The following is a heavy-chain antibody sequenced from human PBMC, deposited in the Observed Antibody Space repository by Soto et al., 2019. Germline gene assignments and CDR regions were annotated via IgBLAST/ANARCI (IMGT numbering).Heavy chain of an antibody. CDR1: GGSISSGGYS. V-gene: IGHV4-30-2*01. D-gene: IGHD2-15*01. J-gene: IGHJ4*02. CDR2: IYHSGST. Sequence: QLQLQESGSGLVKPSQTLSLTCAVSGGSISSGGYSWSWIRQPPGKGLEWIGYIYHSGSTYYNPSLKMRFTTLVDRSKNQFSLKLSSVTAADTAVYYCARGEVVALGYWGQGTLVTVSS. CDR3: ARGEVVALGY.